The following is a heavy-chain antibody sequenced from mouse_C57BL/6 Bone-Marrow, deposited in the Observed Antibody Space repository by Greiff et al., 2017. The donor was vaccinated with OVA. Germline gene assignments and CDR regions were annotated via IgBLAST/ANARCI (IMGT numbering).Heavy chain of an antibody. J-gene: IGHJ1*03. CDR3: ARGDYGSSWYFDV. CDR1: GYTFTSYW. CDR2: INPSNGGT. V-gene: IGHV1-53*01. Sequence: QVQLQQPGTELVKPGASVKLSCKASGYTFTSYWMHWVKQRPGQGLEWIGNINPSNGGTNYNEKFKGKATLTVDKSSSTAYMQLSSLTSEDSAVYYCARGDYGSSWYFDVWGTGTTVTVSS. D-gene: IGHD1-1*01.